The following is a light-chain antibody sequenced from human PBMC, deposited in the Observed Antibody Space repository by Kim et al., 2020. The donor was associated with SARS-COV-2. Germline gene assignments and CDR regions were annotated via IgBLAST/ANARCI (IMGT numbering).Light chain of an antibody. CDR2: GAS. CDR3: QQYDTYSPWT. V-gene: IGKV1-5*01. J-gene: IGKJ1*01. Sequence: SVGDRITITCRASQSIDTWLALYQQKPGKAPKLLIYGASSLQSGVPSRFSGSGSGTEFTLTIISLQPDDFATYYCQQYDTYSPWTFGQGTKVDIK. CDR1: QSIDTW.